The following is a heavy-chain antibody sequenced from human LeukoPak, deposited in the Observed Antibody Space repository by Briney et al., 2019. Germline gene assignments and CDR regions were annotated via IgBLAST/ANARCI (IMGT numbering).Heavy chain of an antibody. D-gene: IGHD2-21*01. CDR3: AKVLGSRIAVSDPFDY. CDR2: ISGSGGTI. Sequence: GGSLRLSCAASGFPFSGYALNWVRQAPGKGLEWASAISGSGGTIFYSDSVKGRFTISRDHSKNTLYLQMNSLRAEDTAVYYCAKVLGSRIAVSDPFDYWGQGTLVTVSS. V-gene: IGHV3-23*01. J-gene: IGHJ4*02. CDR1: GFPFSGYA.